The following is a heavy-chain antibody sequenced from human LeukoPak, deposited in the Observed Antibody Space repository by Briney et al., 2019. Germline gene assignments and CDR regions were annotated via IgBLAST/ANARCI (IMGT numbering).Heavy chain of an antibody. CDR3: ARDDFWSGYTFDY. Sequence: SETLSLTCAVYGGSFSGYYWSWIRQPPGRGLEWVGEINHSGSTNYNPSLKRRLTISVDTSKNQFSLQLTSVPAADTAVYYCARDDFWSGYTFDYWARRTLDTVPS. J-gene: IGHJ4*02. V-gene: IGHV4-34*01. D-gene: IGHD3-3*01. CDR1: GGSFSGYY. CDR2: INHSGST.